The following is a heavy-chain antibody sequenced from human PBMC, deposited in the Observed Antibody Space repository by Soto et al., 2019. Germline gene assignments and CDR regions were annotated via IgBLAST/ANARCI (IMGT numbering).Heavy chain of an antibody. V-gene: IGHV2-5*02. D-gene: IGHD3-10*01. Sequence: QITLKESGPTLVKPTQTLTLTCTFSGFSLSTSGVGVGWIRQPPGKALEWLALIYWDDDKRYSPSLKSRLTITKDTSKNQVVLTMTNMDPVDTATYCCARSITMVRGVILSYYGMDVWGQGTTVTVSS. CDR1: GFSLSTSGVG. CDR3: ARSITMVRGVILSYYGMDV. CDR2: IYWDDDK. J-gene: IGHJ6*02.